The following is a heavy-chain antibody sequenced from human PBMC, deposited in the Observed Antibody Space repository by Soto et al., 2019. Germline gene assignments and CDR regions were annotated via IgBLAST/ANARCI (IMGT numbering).Heavy chain of an antibody. CDR3: AKDKHSGSYGDAFDI. D-gene: IGHD1-26*01. J-gene: IGHJ3*02. CDR2: ISGSGGST. Sequence: EVQLLESGGGLVQPGGSLRLSCAASGFTFSSYAMIWVRQAPGKGLEWVSAISGSGGSTYYPDSVKGRFTITRDNSTNTLYLQMNSLRAEDTAVYYCAKDKHSGSYGDAFDIWGQGTMVTVYS. CDR1: GFTFSSYA. V-gene: IGHV3-23*01.